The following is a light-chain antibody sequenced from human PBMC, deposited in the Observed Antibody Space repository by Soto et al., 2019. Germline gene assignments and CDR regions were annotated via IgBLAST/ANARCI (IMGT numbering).Light chain of an antibody. CDR3: NSYTSKSTGV. V-gene: IGLV2-14*01. CDR2: EVS. Sequence: QSALTQPASVSGSPGQSITISCTGTSSDVGGYNYVSWYQQHPGKAPKLIIYEVSNRPSGVSNRFSGSKSGNTASLTISGLQAEVEDDYFCNSYTSKSTGVFGTGTKLTVL. CDR1: SSDVGGYNY. J-gene: IGLJ1*01.